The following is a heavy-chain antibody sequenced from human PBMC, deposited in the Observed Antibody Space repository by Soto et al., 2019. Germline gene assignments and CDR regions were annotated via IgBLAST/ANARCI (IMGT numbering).Heavy chain of an antibody. Sequence: PGGSLRLSCAASGFTFSSYAMHWVRQAPGKGLEWVAVISYDGSNKYYADSVKGRFTISRDNSKNTLSLQMHSLRAEDTAVYYCARDKRRGVAVAATVIEHWGQGALVTVSS. CDR1: GFTFSSYA. D-gene: IGHD6-19*01. CDR2: ISYDGSNK. J-gene: IGHJ5*02. CDR3: ARDKRRGVAVAATVIEH. V-gene: IGHV3-30-3*01.